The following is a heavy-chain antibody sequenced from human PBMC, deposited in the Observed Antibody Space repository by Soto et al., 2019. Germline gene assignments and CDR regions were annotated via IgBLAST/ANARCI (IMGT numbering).Heavy chain of an antibody. CDR3: AKDRVTIFGVVTTFDY. Sequence: EVQLLESGGGLVQPGGSLRLSCAASGFTFSSYAMSWVRQAPGKGLEWVSAIRGSGGSTYYADSVKGRFTISRDNSKNPLYLQMNSLRAEDTAVYYCAKDRVTIFGVVTTFDYWGQGTLVTVSS. V-gene: IGHV3-23*01. CDR2: IRGSGGST. D-gene: IGHD3-3*01. CDR1: GFTFSSYA. J-gene: IGHJ4*02.